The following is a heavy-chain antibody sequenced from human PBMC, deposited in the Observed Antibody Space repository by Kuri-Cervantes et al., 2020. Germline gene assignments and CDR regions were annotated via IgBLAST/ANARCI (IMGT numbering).Heavy chain of an antibody. J-gene: IGHJ3*02. Sequence: ASVKVSCKASGYTFTGYYMHWVRQAPGQGLKWMGWINPNSGGTNYAQKFQGRVTMTRDTSISTAYMELSRLRSDDTAVYYCARVGFSLTRAFDIWGQGTMVTVSS. CDR1: GYTFTGYY. CDR2: INPNSGGT. CDR3: ARVGFSLTRAFDI. D-gene: IGHD3-16*02. V-gene: IGHV1-2*02.